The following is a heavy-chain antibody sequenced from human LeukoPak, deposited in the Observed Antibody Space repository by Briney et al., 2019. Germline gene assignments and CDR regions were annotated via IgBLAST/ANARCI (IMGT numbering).Heavy chain of an antibody. D-gene: IGHD3-3*01. V-gene: IGHV4-34*01. J-gene: IGHJ4*02. Sequence: SETLSLTCAVYGGSFSGYYWSWIRQPPGKGLEWIGSIYYSGSTYYNPSLKSRVTISVDTSKNQISLKLSSVTAADTAVYYCARAVPTKLRFLEWFPTFPFDYWGQGTLVTVSS. CDR2: IYYSGST. CDR1: GGSFSGYY. CDR3: ARAVPTKLRFLEWFPTFPFDY.